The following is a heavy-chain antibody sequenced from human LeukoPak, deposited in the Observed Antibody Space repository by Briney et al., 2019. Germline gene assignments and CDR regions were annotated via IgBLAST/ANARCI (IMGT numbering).Heavy chain of an antibody. Sequence: GGSLRLSCAASGFTFDDYAMHWVRQAPGKGLEWVSGISWNSGSIGYADSVKGRFTISRDNSKNTLYLQMNSLRAEDTAVYYCAKDSLWFGDYYWGQGTLVTVSS. D-gene: IGHD3-10*01. CDR2: ISWNSGSI. V-gene: IGHV3-9*01. CDR1: GFTFDDYA. J-gene: IGHJ4*02. CDR3: AKDSLWFGDYY.